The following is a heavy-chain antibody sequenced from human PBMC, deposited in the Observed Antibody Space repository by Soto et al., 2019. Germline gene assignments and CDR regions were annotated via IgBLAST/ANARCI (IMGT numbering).Heavy chain of an antibody. V-gene: IGHV2-5*01. CDR3: AHSPIVVVTDHAFDI. D-gene: IGHD2-21*02. CDR2: IYWNDDK. CDR1: GFSLSTSGVG. Sequence: SVPTLVNPTQTLTLTCTFSGFSLSTSGVGVGWIRQPPGKALEWLALIYWNDDKRYSPSLKSRLTITKDTSKNQVVLTMTNMDPVDTATYYCAHSPIVVVTDHAFDIWGQGTMVTVSS. J-gene: IGHJ3*02.